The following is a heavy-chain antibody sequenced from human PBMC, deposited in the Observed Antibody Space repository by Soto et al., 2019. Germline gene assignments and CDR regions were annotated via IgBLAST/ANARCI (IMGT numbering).Heavy chain of an antibody. CDR2: IYYSGST. V-gene: IGHV4-31*03. CDR1: GGSISSGGCY. J-gene: IGHJ5*02. Sequence: QVQLQESGPGLVKPSQTLSLTCTVSGGSISSGGCYWSWLRQHPGKGLEWIGYIYYSGSTYYNPSLKSRVTISVVTSKNQFSLKLSSVTAADTAVYYCAREEQRLSRRNWFDPWGQGTLVTVSS. D-gene: IGHD6-25*01. CDR3: AREEQRLSRRNWFDP.